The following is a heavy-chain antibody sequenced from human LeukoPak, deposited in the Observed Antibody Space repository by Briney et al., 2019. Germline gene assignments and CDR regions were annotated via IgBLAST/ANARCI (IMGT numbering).Heavy chain of an antibody. J-gene: IGHJ4*02. CDR3: AREPLYPMVDY. Sequence: PSETLSLTCTVSGGSISSYYWSWIRQPPGKGLEWIGYIYYSGSTYYNPSLKSRVTISVDTSKNQFSPKLSSVTAADTAVYYCAREPLYPMVDYWGQGTLVTVSS. V-gene: IGHV4-59*12. CDR1: GGSISSYY. CDR2: IYYSGST. D-gene: IGHD3-3*01.